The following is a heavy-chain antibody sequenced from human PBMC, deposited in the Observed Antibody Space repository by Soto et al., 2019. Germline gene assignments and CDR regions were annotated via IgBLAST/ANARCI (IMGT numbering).Heavy chain of an antibody. Sequence: LRLSCAASGFTFSSYSMNWVRQAPGKGLEWVSSISSSSSYIYYADSVKGRFTISRDNDKNSLYLQMNSLRAEDTAVYYCARDRVVVVPAAPYYYYGMDVWGQGTTVTVSS. CDR3: ARDRVVVVPAAPYYYYGMDV. CDR1: GFTFSSYS. V-gene: IGHV3-21*01. D-gene: IGHD2-2*01. CDR2: ISSSSSYI. J-gene: IGHJ6*02.